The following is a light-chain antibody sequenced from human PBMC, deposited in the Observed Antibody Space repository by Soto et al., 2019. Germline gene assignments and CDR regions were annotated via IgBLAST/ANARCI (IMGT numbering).Light chain of an antibody. CDR2: EVS. V-gene: IGLV2-8*01. CDR3: SSYAGSNTPYV. J-gene: IGLJ1*01. CDR1: SSDVGGYNY. Sequence: QSVLTQPPSASGSPGQSVTISCTGTSSDVGGYNYVSWYQQHPGKAPKLMIYEVSNRPSGVPDRFSGSKSGNTASLTVSGLQAEDEADYYCSSYAGSNTPYVFGTGTKLTVL.